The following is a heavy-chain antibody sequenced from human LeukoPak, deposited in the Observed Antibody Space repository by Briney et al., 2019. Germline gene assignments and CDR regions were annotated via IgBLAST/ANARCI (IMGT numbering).Heavy chain of an antibody. Sequence: SVKVSCKASGGTFSSYAISWVRQAPGQGLEWMGGIIPIFGTANYAQKFQGRVTITADESTSTAYMELSSLRSEDTAVYYCTRAGTGTLRGYFDLWGRGTLVTVSS. CDR2: IIPIFGTA. V-gene: IGHV1-69*01. D-gene: IGHD1-14*01. J-gene: IGHJ2*01. CDR3: TRAGTGTLRGYFDL. CDR1: GGTFSSYA.